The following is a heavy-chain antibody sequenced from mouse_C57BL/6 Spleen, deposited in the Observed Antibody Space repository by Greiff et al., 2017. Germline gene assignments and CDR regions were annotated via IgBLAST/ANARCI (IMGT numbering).Heavy chain of an antibody. CDR3: EGGKITSDY. CDR1: GYTFTSYW. J-gene: IGHJ2*01. Sequence: QVQLQQPGAELVKPGASVKLSCKASGYTFTSYWMQWVKQRPGQGLEWIGEIDPSDSYTNYNQKFTGKATLTVDTYSSTAYMQLSSLTSEDSAVYYCEGGKITSDYWGQGTTLTVSA. D-gene: IGHD1-1*01. CDR2: IDPSDSYT. V-gene: IGHV1-50*01.